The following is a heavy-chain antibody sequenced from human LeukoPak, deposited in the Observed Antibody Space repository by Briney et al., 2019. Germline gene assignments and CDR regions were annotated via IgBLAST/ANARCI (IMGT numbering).Heavy chain of an antibody. Sequence: PSETLSLTCTVSGGSISSSRYYWSWIRQPPGKGLEWIGYVYYSGSTEYNPSLRSRVTISLKMSKHQFSLNLTSVTAADTAVYYCASNTGTVFDYRGQGALVTVSS. CDR1: GGSISSSRYY. CDR3: ASNTGTVFDY. D-gene: IGHD7-27*01. CDR2: VYYSGST. J-gene: IGHJ4*02. V-gene: IGHV4-61*01.